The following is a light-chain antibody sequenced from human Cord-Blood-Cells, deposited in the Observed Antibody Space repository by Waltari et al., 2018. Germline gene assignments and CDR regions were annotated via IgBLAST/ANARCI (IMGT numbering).Light chain of an antibody. CDR2: EVS. V-gene: IGLV2-23*02. CDR1: SSDVGSSNL. J-gene: IGLJ2*01. Sequence: QSALTQPASVSGSPGQSITIPCTGTSSDVGSSNLVPWYQQHPGKAPKLMIYEVSKRPSGVSNRFSGSKSGNTASLTISGLQAEDEADYYCCSYAGSSTFVVFGGGTKLTVL. CDR3: CSYAGSSTFVV.